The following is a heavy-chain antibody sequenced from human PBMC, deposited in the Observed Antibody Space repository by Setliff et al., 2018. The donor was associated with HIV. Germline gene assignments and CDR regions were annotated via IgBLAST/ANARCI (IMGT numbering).Heavy chain of an antibody. Sequence: SETLSLTCTVSGGSISSGGYYWSWIRQHPGKGLECIGYIYYSGSTYYNPSLKSRVTISVDTSKNQFSLKLSSVTAADTAVYYCARAEGLIFGVEEGAFDIWGQGTMVTVSS. J-gene: IGHJ3*02. V-gene: IGHV4-31*03. D-gene: IGHD3-3*01. CDR1: GGSISSGGYY. CDR3: ARAEGLIFGVEEGAFDI. CDR2: IYYSGST.